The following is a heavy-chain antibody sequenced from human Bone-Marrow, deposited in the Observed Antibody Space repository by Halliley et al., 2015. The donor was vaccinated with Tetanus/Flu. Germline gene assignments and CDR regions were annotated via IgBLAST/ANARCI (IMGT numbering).Heavy chain of an antibody. D-gene: IGHD3-22*01. J-gene: IGHJ4*02. V-gene: IGHV3-30-3*01. Sequence: SHDGSSEHYPDSVKGRFTISRDNFKNTLYLHMNSLRAEDTALYYCARDGPSHYDGSDYPSFDCWGQGTLVTVSS. CDR2: SHDGSSE. CDR3: ARDGPSHYDGSDYPSFDC.